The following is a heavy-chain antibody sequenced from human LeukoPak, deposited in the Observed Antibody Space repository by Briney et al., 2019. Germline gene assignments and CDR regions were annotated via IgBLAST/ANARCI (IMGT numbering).Heavy chain of an antibody. CDR1: GGSISSGSYY. CDR2: IYTSGST. D-gene: IGHD3-10*01. J-gene: IGHJ5*02. Sequence: PSETLSLTCTVSGGSISSGSYYWSWIRQPAGKGLEWIGRIYTSGSTNYNPSLKSRVTISVDTSKNQFSLKLSSVTAADTAVYYCAREKLLWFGLWGQGTLVTVSS. V-gene: IGHV4-61*02. CDR3: AREKLLWFGL.